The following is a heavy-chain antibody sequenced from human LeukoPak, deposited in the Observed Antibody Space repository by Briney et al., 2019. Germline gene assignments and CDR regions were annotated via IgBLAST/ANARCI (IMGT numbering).Heavy chain of an antibody. V-gene: IGHV1-69*13. J-gene: IGHJ4*02. Sequence: SVKVSCKASGYTFTSYYMHWVRQAPGQGLEWMGGIIPIFGTANYAQKFQGRVTITADESTSTAYMELSSLRSEDTAVYYCALRLRPFDYWGQGTLVTVSS. CDR2: IIPIFGTA. CDR1: GYTFTSYY. D-gene: IGHD2-15*01. CDR3: ALRLRPFDY.